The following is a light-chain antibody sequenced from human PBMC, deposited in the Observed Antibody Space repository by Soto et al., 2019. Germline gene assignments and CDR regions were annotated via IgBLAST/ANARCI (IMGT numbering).Light chain of an antibody. CDR3: QQTNNFPIT. V-gene: IGKV1-12*01. Sequence: DIQMTQSPSTLSASVGDRVTITCRASQSITSWLAWYQQKPGSAPKLLIYAASTLQSGVPLRFSGSGSGTDFTLTIRSLQPEDFATYYCQQTNNFPITSGQGTRLEIK. CDR2: AAS. J-gene: IGKJ5*01. CDR1: QSITSW.